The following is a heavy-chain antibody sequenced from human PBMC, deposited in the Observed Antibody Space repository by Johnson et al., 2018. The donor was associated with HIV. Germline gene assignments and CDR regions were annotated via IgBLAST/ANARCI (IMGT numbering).Heavy chain of an antibody. V-gene: IGHV3-66*01. CDR1: GFTFSSSW. J-gene: IGHJ3*02. D-gene: IGHD3-22*01. CDR3: ARDAPNFFHSSGVRDDAFDI. Sequence: VQLVESGGGLVQPGGSLRLSCAASGFTFSSSWMHWVCQAPGKGLEWVSVIYSDGGTYYADSVQGRFTLSRDNSQNTLYLQMNSLRAEDTAVYYCARDAPNFFHSSGVRDDAFDIWGPGTMVTVSS. CDR2: IYSDGGT.